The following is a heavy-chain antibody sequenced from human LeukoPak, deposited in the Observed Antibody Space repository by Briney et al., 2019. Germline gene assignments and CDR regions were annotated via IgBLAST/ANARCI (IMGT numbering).Heavy chain of an antibody. CDR2: IYYSGIT. D-gene: IGHD3-3*01. V-gene: IGHV4-31*03. CDR1: GGSISSGGYY. J-gene: IGHJ3*02. Sequence: TSETPSLTCTVSGGSISSGGYYWSWIRQHPGKGLEWIGYIYYSGITYYNPSLKSRVTISVDTSKNQFSLKLSSVTAADTAVYYCAITYYDFWSGYRAASGAFDIWGQGTMVTVSS. CDR3: AITYYDFWSGYRAASGAFDI.